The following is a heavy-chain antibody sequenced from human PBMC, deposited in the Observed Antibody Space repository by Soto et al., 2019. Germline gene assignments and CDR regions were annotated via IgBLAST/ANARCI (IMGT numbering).Heavy chain of an antibody. D-gene: IGHD2-15*01. J-gene: IGHJ4*02. V-gene: IGHV3-30-3*01. Sequence: QVQLVESGGGVVQPGRTLRLSCAASGFTLSSYAMNWVRQAPGKGLEWVAVISFDGNSKYYADSVEGRFTISRDTSKNTVYLQMNSLRTEDTAVYYCVRVRGQIGGYCSGAFCYRYTALDSWGQGTLVIVSS. CDR2: ISFDGNSK. CDR3: VRVRGQIGGYCSGAFCYRYTALDS. CDR1: GFTLSSYA.